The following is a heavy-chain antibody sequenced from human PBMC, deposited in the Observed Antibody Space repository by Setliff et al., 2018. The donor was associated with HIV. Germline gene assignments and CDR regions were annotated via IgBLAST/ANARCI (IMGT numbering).Heavy chain of an antibody. CDR3: ARDWSDAFDV. V-gene: IGHV4-59*01. J-gene: IGHJ3*01. CDR1: GGSISSYY. D-gene: IGHD3-3*01. Sequence: PSETLSLTCTVSGGSISSYYWSWIRQPPGKGLEWIGYIYTSGSTNYNPSLKSRVTISVDTSKNQFSLKLSSVTAADTAAYYCARDWSDAFDVWGQGTMVTVSS. CDR2: IYTSGST.